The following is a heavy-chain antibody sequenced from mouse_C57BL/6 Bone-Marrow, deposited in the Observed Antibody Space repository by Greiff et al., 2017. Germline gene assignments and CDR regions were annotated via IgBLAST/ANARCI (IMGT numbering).Heavy chain of an antibody. CDR2: IRLKSDNYAT. D-gene: IGHD1-1*01. Sequence: EVKVEESGGGLVQPGGSMKLSCVASGFTFSNYWMNWVRQSPEKGLEWVAQIRLKSDNYATHYAESVKGRFTISRDDYKSSVDQQMNNIRAEDTGIYYCTEGYDSSYDYAMDYWGQGTSVTVSS. J-gene: IGHJ4*01. CDR3: TEGYDSSYDYAMDY. CDR1: GFTFSNYW. V-gene: IGHV6-3*01.